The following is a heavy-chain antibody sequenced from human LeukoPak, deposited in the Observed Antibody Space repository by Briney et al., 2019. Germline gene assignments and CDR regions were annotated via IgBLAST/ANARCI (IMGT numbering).Heavy chain of an antibody. V-gene: IGHV3-43D*03. CDR2: IGWDGGST. J-gene: IGHJ6*02. Sequence: GESLRLSCAASGFTFDDYAMHWVRQAPGKGLEWVSLIGWDGGSTYYADSVKGRFTISRDNSKNSLYLQMNSLRAEDTALYYCAKFGFYGMDVWGQGTTVTVSS. CDR3: AKFGFYGMDV. D-gene: IGHD3-10*01. CDR1: GFTFDDYA.